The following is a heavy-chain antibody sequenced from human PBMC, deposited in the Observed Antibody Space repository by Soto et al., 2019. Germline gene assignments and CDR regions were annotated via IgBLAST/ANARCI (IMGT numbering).Heavy chain of an antibody. CDR1: GSSIRSYY. Sequence: SETLSLTCTVSGSSIRSYYWTWIRQPPGKGLEWLGYIFYSGSTFYNPSLKSRVTISIHTSKSQFSLQLTSVTAADTAVYYCARGAADTAMVDSWGQGTLVTVSS. D-gene: IGHD5-18*01. CDR3: ARGAADTAMVDS. J-gene: IGHJ4*02. CDR2: IFYSGST. V-gene: IGHV4-59*01.